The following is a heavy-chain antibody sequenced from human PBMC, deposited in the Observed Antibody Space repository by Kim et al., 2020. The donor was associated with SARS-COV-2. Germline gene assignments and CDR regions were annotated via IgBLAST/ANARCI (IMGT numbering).Heavy chain of an antibody. CDR2: DGSEK. Sequence: DGSEKYNVDPVKGRFTISRDNAKNSLYLQMNSLRAEDTAVYYCGRDYSDWGQGTLVTVSS. CDR3: GRDYSD. V-gene: IGHV3-7*01. J-gene: IGHJ4*02. D-gene: IGHD6-13*01.